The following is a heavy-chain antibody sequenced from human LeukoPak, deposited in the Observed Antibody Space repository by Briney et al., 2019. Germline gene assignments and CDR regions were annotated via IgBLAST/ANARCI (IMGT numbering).Heavy chain of an antibody. V-gene: IGHV3-66*01. D-gene: IGHD5-24*01. CDR3: AMDSSWLPLEFDY. CDR2: LYSGGTT. J-gene: IGHJ4*02. CDR1: GFIVSTNY. Sequence: GGSLRLSCAASGFIVSTNYMSWVRQAPGKGLEGVSVLYSGGTTYYADSVKGRFTISRDNSKNTLYLQMNSLRAEDTAVYYCAMDSSWLPLEFDYWGQGTLVTVST.